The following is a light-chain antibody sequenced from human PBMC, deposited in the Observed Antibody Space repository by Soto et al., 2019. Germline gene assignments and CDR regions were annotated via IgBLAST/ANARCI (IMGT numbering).Light chain of an antibody. CDR2: GNN. Sequence: QSALTQPPSVSGAPGQRVTISCTGSSSNIGAGYDVHWYQQVPGSAPKLLIYGNNNRPSGVPDRFSGSKFGASGSLAITGLQAEDEADYYCHSYDSSLSGSVFGGGTKLTVL. CDR1: SSNIGAGYD. CDR3: HSYDSSLSGSV. J-gene: IGLJ2*01. V-gene: IGLV1-40*01.